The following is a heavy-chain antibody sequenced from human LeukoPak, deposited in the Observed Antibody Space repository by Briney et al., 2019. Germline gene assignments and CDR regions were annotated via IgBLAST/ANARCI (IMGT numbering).Heavy chain of an antibody. CDR3: ARGRLHIGRYYFDY. V-gene: IGHV4-61*02. CDR1: GGSISSGSYY. Sequence: PSETLSLTCTVSGGSISSGSYYWSWIRQPAGKGLEWIGRIYTSGSTNYNPSLKSRVTISVDTSKNQFSLKLSSVTAADTAVYYCARGRLHIGRYYFDYWGQGTLVTVSS. CDR2: IYTSGST. D-gene: IGHD6-25*01. J-gene: IGHJ4*02.